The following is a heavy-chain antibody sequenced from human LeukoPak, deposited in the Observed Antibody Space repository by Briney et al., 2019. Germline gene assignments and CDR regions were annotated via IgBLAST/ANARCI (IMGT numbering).Heavy chain of an antibody. D-gene: IGHD1-26*01. CDR3: ARHGSWWELSNFDY. V-gene: IGHV4-4*02. J-gene: IGHJ4*02. CDR2: IYHSGST. CDR1: GGSISSSNW. Sequence: SGTLSLTCAVSGGSISSSNWWSWVRQPPGKGLEWIGEIYHSGSTNYNPSLKSRVTISVDTSKNQFSLKLSSVTAADTAVYYCARHGSWWELSNFDYWGQGTLVTVSS.